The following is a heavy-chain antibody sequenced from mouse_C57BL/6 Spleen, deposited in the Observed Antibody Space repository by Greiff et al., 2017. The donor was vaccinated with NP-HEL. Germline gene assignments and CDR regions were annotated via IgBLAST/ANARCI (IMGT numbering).Heavy chain of an antibody. V-gene: IGHV1-69*01. Sequence: VQLQQPGAELVMPGASVKLSCKASGYTFTSYWMHWVKQRPGQGLEWIGEIDPSDSYTNYNQKFKGKSTLTVDKSSSTAYMQLSSLTSEDSAVYYCALGGDWGYWGQGTSVTVSS. J-gene: IGHJ4*01. D-gene: IGHD2-13*01. CDR2: IDPSDSYT. CDR3: ALGGDWGY. CDR1: GYTFTSYW.